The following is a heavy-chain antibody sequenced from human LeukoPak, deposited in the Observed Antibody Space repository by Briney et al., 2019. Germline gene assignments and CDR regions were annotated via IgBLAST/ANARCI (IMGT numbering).Heavy chain of an antibody. CDR1: GFAFGDYA. V-gene: IGHV3-49*03. CDR3: ASGGGWYSPDY. Sequence: PGGSLRLSCTASGFAFGDYAMSWFRQAPGKGLEWVSFSRSKAYGGTTEYAASVKGRFTISRDDSKNIAYLQMNSLKTEDTAVYYCASGGGWYSPDYWGQGTLVTVSS. CDR2: SRSKAYGGTT. J-gene: IGHJ4*02. D-gene: IGHD6-19*01.